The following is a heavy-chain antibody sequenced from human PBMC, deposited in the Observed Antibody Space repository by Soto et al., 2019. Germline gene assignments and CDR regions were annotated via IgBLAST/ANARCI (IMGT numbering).Heavy chain of an antibody. D-gene: IGHD1-26*01. CDR1: GFTFSGSA. J-gene: IGHJ6*02. V-gene: IGHV3-73*01. Sequence: GGSLRLSCAASGFTFSGSAMHWVRQASGKGLEWVGRIRSKANSYATAYAASVKGRFTISRDDSKNTAYLQMNSLKTEDTAVYYCSVSGSYQYYYYYYGMAVWGQGTTVTVSS. CDR3: SVSGSYQYYYYYYGMAV. CDR2: IRSKANSYAT.